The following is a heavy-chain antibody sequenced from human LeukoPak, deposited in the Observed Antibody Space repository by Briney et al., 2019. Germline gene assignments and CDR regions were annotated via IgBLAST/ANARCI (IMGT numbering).Heavy chain of an antibody. CDR2: IYYSGST. CDR3: ARGRYYGSGSTYYFDY. Sequence: SETPSLTCTVSGGSISSGGYYWSWIRQPPGKGLEWIGSIYYSGSTYYNPSLKSRVTISVDTSKNQFSLKLSSVTAADTAVYYCARGRYYGSGSTYYFDYWGQGTLVTVSS. V-gene: IGHV4-39*07. D-gene: IGHD3-10*01. J-gene: IGHJ4*02. CDR1: GGSISSGGYY.